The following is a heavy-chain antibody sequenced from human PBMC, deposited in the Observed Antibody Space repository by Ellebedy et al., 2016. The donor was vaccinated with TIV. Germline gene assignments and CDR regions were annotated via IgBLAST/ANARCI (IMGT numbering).Heavy chain of an antibody. J-gene: IGHJ4*02. Sequence: GESLKISCATSGFTFNSYTMHWVRQAPGKGLEYISAISGNGDKTYYVNSVKGRFTISRDNSKNTLHLQMDILRPEDMAVYYCVRERGERGYDYDYWGQGTLVTVSS. CDR1: GFTFNSYT. D-gene: IGHD5-12*01. CDR3: VRERGERGYDYDY. CDR2: ISGNGDKT. V-gene: IGHV3-64*01.